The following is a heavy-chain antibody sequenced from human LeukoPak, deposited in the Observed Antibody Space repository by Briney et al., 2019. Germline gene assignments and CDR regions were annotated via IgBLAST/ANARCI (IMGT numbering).Heavy chain of an antibody. CDR2: ISGSGGST. V-gene: IGHV3-23*01. J-gene: IGHJ1*01. Sequence: GGSLRLSCAASGFTFSSYAMSWVGQAPGKGLEWVSAISGSGGSTYYADSVKGRFTISRDNSKNTLYLQMNSLRAEDTAVYYCATSYGPSAYFQHWGQGTLVTVSS. D-gene: IGHD4-17*01. CDR3: ATSYGPSAYFQH. CDR1: GFTFSSYA.